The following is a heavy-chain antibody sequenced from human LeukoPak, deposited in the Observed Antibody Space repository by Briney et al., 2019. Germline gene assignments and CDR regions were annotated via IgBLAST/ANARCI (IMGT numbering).Heavy chain of an antibody. D-gene: IGHD2-15*01. Sequence: PGGSLRLSCAASGFTFSSYWMHWVRQAPGKGLVWVSRIKSDGSSTSYADSVKGRFTISRDNAKNTLYLQMNSLRAEDTAVYYCARSRHDCSGGSCYLSYFDPWGQGTLVTVSS. J-gene: IGHJ5*02. V-gene: IGHV3-74*01. CDR3: ARSRHDCSGGSCYLSYFDP. CDR2: IKSDGSST. CDR1: GFTFSSYW.